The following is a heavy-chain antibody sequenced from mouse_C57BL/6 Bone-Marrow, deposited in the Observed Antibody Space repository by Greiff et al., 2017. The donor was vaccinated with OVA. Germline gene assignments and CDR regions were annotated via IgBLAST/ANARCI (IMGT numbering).Heavy chain of an antibody. J-gene: IGHJ2*01. D-gene: IGHD1-1*01. CDR1: GFTFTDYY. V-gene: IGHV7-3*01. CDR3: ARYIAVAYFDY. CDR2: IRNKANGYTT. Sequence: EVKVEESGGGLVQPGGSLSLSCAASGFTFTDYYMSWVRQPPGKGLEWLGFIRNKANGYTTEYSASVKGRFTISRDNSQSILYLQMNALRAEDSATYYCARYIAVAYFDYWGQGTTLTVSS.